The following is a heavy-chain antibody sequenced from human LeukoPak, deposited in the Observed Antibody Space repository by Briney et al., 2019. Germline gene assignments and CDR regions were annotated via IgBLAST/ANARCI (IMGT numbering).Heavy chain of an antibody. V-gene: IGHV4-39*02. J-gene: IGHJ4*02. CDR1: GGSISSSSYY. Sequence: SETLSLTCTVSGGSISSSSYYWGWLRQPPGKGLEWIGIIYYSGNTSCNPSVKSRVTISVDTSKNHFSLKLSSVTAADTAVYYCARRGYGASRRYFDFWGQGTLVTVSS. CDR2: IYYSGNT. D-gene: IGHD4/OR15-4a*01. CDR3: ARRGYGASRRYFDF.